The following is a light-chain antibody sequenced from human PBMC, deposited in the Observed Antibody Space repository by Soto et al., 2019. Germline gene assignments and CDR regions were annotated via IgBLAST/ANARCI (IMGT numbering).Light chain of an antibody. Sequence: QPVLTQPPSVSGAPGQRVTIPCTGSSSNIGSFYDVHWYQQLPGTVPKLLIYGDNNRPSGVPDRFSGSKSGTAASLAITGLQAEDEADYDCQSYDNSLNHVVFGGGTQLTVL. J-gene: IGLJ2*01. CDR3: QSYDNSLNHVV. V-gene: IGLV1-40*01. CDR2: GDN. CDR1: SSNIGSFYD.